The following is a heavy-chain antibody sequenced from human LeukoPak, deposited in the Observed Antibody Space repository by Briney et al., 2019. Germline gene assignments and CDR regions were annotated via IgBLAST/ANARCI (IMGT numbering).Heavy chain of an antibody. CDR3: ARVEWELKGDAFDI. V-gene: IGHV1-8*01. D-gene: IGHD1-26*01. J-gene: IGHJ3*02. CDR2: MNPNSGNT. CDR1: GYTFTSYD. Sequence: ASVKVSCKASGYTFTSYDINWVRQATGQGLEWMGWMNPNSGNTGYAQKFQGRVTMTRNTSISTAYMELSSLRSEDTAVYYCARVEWELKGDAFDIWGQGTMVTVSS.